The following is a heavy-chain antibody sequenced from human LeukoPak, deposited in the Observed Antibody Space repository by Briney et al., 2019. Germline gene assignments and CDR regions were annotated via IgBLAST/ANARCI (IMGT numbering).Heavy chain of an antibody. CDR1: GFTFSSYE. CDR3: ARDGNYYDSSGYDY. Sequence: GGSLRLSCAASGFTFSSYEMNWVRQAPGKGLEWISYISSSGSTIHYADSVKGRFTISRDNAKNSLYLQMNSLRAEDTAVYYCARDGNYYDSSGYDYWGQGTLVTVSS. V-gene: IGHV3-48*03. D-gene: IGHD3-22*01. J-gene: IGHJ4*02. CDR2: ISSSGSTI.